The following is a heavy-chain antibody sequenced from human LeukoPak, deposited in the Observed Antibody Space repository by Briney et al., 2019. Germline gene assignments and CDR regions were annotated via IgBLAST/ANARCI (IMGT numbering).Heavy chain of an antibody. J-gene: IGHJ4*02. D-gene: IGHD3-9*01. CDR1: GFTFSSYA. CDR3: AKDLDDILTGYYGFDY. CDR2: ISGTAYSA. V-gene: IGHV3-23*01. Sequence: GGSLRLSCAASGFTFSSYAMSWVRQAPGKGLEWVSGISGTAYSAYQADSVKGRFTISRDNSKNTLYLQVNSLRAEDTALYYCAKDLDDILTGYYGFDYWGQEALVTVSS.